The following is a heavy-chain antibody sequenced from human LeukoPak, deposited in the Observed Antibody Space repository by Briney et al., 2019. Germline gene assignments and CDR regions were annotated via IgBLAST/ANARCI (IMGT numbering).Heavy chain of an antibody. CDR2: ISSSSSTI. Sequence: GGSLRLSCAASGFTFSSYSMNWVRQAPGEGLEWGSYISSSSSTIYYADSVKGRFTISRDNAKNSLYLQMNSLRAEDTAVYYCARDRAWGRHDAFDIWGQGTMVTVSS. V-gene: IGHV3-48*04. J-gene: IGHJ3*02. CDR1: GFTFSSYS. CDR3: ARDRAWGRHDAFDI. D-gene: IGHD7-27*01.